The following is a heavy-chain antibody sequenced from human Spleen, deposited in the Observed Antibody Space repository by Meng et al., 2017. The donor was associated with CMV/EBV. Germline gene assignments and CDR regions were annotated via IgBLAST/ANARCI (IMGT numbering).Heavy chain of an antibody. CDR3: AKDEGFGVIFFGVVNIY. Sequence: GESLKISCAASGFTFSTYAMNWVRQAPGKGLEWVSGMSAGGSADYADSVKGRFTISRDNSKSTLYLQMNSLRAEDTAIYYCAKDEGFGVIFFGVVNIYWGQGTLVTVSS. J-gene: IGHJ4*02. CDR2: MSAGGSA. CDR1: GFTFSTYA. D-gene: IGHD3-3*01. V-gene: IGHV3-23*01.